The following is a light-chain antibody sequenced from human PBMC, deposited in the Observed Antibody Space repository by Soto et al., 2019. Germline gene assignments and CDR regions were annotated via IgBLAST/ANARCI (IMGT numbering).Light chain of an antibody. J-gene: IGKJ2*01. CDR1: QTVSSSF. Sequence: ENVLTQSPDTLSLSPGERATLSCRASQTVSSSFLAWYQQKPGQAPRLLIYGSSSRASGIPDRFSGSGSGTDFTLTISRLEPEDFAVYYCQQYSSSPYNFGQGIKLEIK. CDR2: GSS. CDR3: QQYSSSPYN. V-gene: IGKV3-20*01.